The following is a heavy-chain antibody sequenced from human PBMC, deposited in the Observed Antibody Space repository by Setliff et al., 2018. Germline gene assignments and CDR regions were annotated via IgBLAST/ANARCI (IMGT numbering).Heavy chain of an antibody. J-gene: IGHJ4*02. CDR1: GYTFARYY. D-gene: IGHD5-18*01. Sequence: ASVKVSCKASGYTFARYYMHWVRQAPGQGLDWMAIIDPSSGYTNYAQKFQGRVTMTRDTSTSTVYMELSSLGSEDTAVYYCARAPLESGYNYGQGHYFDYWGQGTLVTVS. CDR2: IDPSSGYT. V-gene: IGHV1-46*01. CDR3: ARAPLESGYNYGQGHYFDY.